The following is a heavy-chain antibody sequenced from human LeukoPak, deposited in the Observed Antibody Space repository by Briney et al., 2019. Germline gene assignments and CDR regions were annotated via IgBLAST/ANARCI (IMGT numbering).Heavy chain of an antibody. D-gene: IGHD6-19*01. CDR3: AHRRIAVAENDAFDI. J-gene: IGHJ3*02. V-gene: IGHV2-5*01. CDR1: GFSLSTSGVG. Sequence: VSGPTPVNPTQTLTLTCTFSGFSLSTSGVGVGWIRQPPGKALEWLALIYWTDDKRYSPSLKSRLTITKDTSKDQLVLTMTNMDPVDTATYYCAHRRIAVAENDAFDIWGQGTMVTVSS. CDR2: IYWTDDK.